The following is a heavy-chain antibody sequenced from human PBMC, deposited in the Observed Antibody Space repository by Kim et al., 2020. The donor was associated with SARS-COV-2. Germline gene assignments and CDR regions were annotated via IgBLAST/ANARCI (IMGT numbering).Heavy chain of an antibody. CDR3: ARGPVGVGALDY. V-gene: IGHV3-74*01. D-gene: IGHD1-26*01. CDR2: INSDGSST. J-gene: IGHJ4*02. Sequence: GGSLRLSCAASGFTFSSYWMHWVRQAPGKGLVWVSRINSDGSSTSYADSVKGRFTISRDNAKNTLYLQMNSLRAEDTAVYYCARGPVGVGALDYWGQGTLVTVSS. CDR1: GFTFSSYW.